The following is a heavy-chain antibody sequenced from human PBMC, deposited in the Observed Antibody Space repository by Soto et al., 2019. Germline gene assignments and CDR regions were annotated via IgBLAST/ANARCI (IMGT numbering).Heavy chain of an antibody. CDR2: IYYSGST. CDR1: GVSISSSSYY. V-gene: IGHV4-39*01. Sequence: PSETLSLSCTVSGVSISSSSYYWGWIRQPPGKGLEWIGSIYYSGSTYYNPSLKSRVTISVDTSKNQFSLKLSSVTAADTAVYYCARHGRLLVLYYFDYWGQGTLVTVSS. CDR3: ARHGRLLVLYYFDY. J-gene: IGHJ4*02. D-gene: IGHD3-22*01.